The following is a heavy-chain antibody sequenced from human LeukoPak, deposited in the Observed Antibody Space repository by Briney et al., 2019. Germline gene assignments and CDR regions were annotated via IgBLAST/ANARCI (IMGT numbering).Heavy chain of an antibody. J-gene: IGHJ6*02. Sequence: ASVKVSCKASGGTFSSYTISWVRQDPGQGLEWMGRIIPILGIANYAQKFQGRVTITADKSTSTAYMELSSLRSEDTAVYYCAYCTNGVCYRGGVYGMDVWGQGTTVTVSS. V-gene: IGHV1-69*02. CDR3: AYCTNGVCYRGGVYGMDV. D-gene: IGHD2-8*01. CDR1: GGTFSSYT. CDR2: IIPILGIA.